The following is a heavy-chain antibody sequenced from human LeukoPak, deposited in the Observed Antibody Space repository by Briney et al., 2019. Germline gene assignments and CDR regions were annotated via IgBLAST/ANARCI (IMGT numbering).Heavy chain of an antibody. V-gene: IGHV4-4*02. CDR2: IYHSGST. Sequence: SETLSLTCAVSGGSISSSNWWSWVRQPPGKGLEWIGEIYHSGSTNYNPSLKSRVTISVDASKNQFSLKLSSVTAADTAVYYCAREGSGIVVVPARFDPWGQGTLVTVSS. D-gene: IGHD2-2*01. J-gene: IGHJ5*02. CDR1: GGSISSSNW. CDR3: AREGSGIVVVPARFDP.